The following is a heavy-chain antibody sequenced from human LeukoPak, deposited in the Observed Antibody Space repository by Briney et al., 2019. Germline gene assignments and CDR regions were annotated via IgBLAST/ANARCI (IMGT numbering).Heavy chain of an antibody. V-gene: IGHV4-59*01. CDR1: GGSISSYY. Sequence: SATLSLPCTVSGGSISSYYWSWIRQPPGKGLEWIGYIYYSGRTNYNPSLKSRVTISVDTSKNQFSLKLSSVTAADTAVYYCARGDWGYCRGGSCPNWFDRWGQGTLVTVSS. CDR3: ARGDWGYCRGGSCPNWFDR. CDR2: IYYSGRT. J-gene: IGHJ5*02. D-gene: IGHD2-15*01.